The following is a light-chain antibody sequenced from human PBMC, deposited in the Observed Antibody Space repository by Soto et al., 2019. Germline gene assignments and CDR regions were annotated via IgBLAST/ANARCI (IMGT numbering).Light chain of an antibody. CDR2: SNY. CDR1: SSNIGTNT. CDR3: AAWDDSLSGRVV. V-gene: IGLV1-44*01. J-gene: IGLJ2*01. Sequence: QSVLTQPPSASGTPGQRVTISCSGSSSNIGTNTVNWYQHLPGTAPKPLIYSNYQRPSGVPDRFSGSKSGTSASLAISGLQSEDEADYDCAAWDDSLSGRVVFGGGTKLTVL.